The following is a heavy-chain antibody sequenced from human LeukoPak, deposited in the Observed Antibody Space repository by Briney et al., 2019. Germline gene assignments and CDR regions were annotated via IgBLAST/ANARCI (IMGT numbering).Heavy chain of an antibody. CDR1: GGFNTHYY. D-gene: IGHD3-3*01. CDR2: IYHSGST. CDR3: ARAQARDSVFGFDY. Sequence: SETLSLTCSVSGGFNTHYYWTWIRQPPGKELEWIGYIYHSGSTKYNPSLKSRVTISVDTSKNHFSLKLSSVTAADTAVYYCARAQARDSVFGFDYWGQGTLVTVSS. J-gene: IGHJ4*02. V-gene: IGHV4-59*01.